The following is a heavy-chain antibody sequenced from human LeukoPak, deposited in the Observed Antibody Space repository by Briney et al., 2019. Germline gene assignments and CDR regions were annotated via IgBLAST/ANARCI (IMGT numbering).Heavy chain of an antibody. V-gene: IGHV3-53*01. J-gene: IGHJ3*02. D-gene: IGHD4-17*01. Sequence: GGSLRLSCAASGFTVSSNYMTWVRQAPGKGLEWVSVIFSGGVTYYADSVKGRLTISRDNSKNTLYLQMNSLRVEDTAVYYCAKDPNGDYVGAFDSWGQGTMVTVSS. CDR2: IFSGGVT. CDR3: AKDPNGDYVGAFDS. CDR1: GFTVSSNY.